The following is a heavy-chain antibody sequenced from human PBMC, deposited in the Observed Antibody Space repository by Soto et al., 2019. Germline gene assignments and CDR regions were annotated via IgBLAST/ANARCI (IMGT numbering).Heavy chain of an antibody. J-gene: IGHJ4*02. Sequence: GSGPTLVNPTQTPTLTCSFSGFPLTSTGVGVGWFRQPPGKALEWLGLTYWNDDDRYRSSLRSRLTITKDTSKNQVVLTMTNMDPEDTATYYCAHRPGGSGWRYYFDYWGQGTLVTVSS. CDR3: AHRPGGSGWRYYFDY. CDR2: TYWNDDD. V-gene: IGHV2-5*01. D-gene: IGHD6-19*01. CDR1: GFPLTSTGVG.